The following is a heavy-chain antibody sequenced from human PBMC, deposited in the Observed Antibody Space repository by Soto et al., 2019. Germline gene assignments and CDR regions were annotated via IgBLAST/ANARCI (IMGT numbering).Heavy chain of an antibody. CDR1: GGSFSDYY. J-gene: IGHJ6*03. Sequence: QVQLEQWGAGLLKPSETLSLTCAVYGGSFSDYYWTWIRQSPEKGLEWIGEINHSGSTNYNPFLKSRVTISVDTSKNQFSLNLSSVTAADTAVYYCAREDIVVVVAANGYYYYMDVWGKGTPVTVSS. CDR2: INHSGST. D-gene: IGHD2-15*01. CDR3: AREDIVVVVAANGYYYYMDV. V-gene: IGHV4-34*01.